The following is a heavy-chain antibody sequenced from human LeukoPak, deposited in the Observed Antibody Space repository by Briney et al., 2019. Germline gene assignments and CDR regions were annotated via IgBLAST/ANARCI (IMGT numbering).Heavy chain of an antibody. CDR2: IKQDGSEK. Sequence: PGGSLRLSCAASGFTFSSYWMSWVRQAPGKGLEWVANIKQDGSEKYYVDSVKGRFTISRDNADNSLYLQMNSLSVDDTAVYYCARGLNSAIDFWGQGTLVTVSS. CDR1: GFTFSSYW. J-gene: IGHJ4*02. V-gene: IGHV3-7*04. CDR3: ARGLNSAIDF.